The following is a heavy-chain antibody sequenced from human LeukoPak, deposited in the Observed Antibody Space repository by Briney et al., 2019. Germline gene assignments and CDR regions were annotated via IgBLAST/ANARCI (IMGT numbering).Heavy chain of an antibody. V-gene: IGHV1-18*01. CDR3: AREWYFGSGTYSRRSFDF. D-gene: IGHD3-10*01. CDR1: GYTFTSYG. CDR2: ISAYNGNT. Sequence: GASVKVSCKASGYTFTSYGISWVRQAPGQGLEWMGWISAYNGNTNYAPNVQDRVALTTDKSTSTAYMELRSLTSDDTAVYYCAREWYFGSGTYSRRSFDFWGQGTLVTVSS. J-gene: IGHJ4*02.